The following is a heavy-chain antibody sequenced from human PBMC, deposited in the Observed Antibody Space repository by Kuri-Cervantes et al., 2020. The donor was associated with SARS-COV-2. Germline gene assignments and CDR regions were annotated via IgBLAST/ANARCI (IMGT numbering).Heavy chain of an antibody. J-gene: IGHJ6*03. CDR3: ARGREGVVPATILGLGYFLYFSMDV. V-gene: IGHV4-34*01. CDR2: INQSGST. D-gene: IGHD2-2*01. Sequence: SQTLSLTCAVYGGSFSGYNWNWIRQPPGKGLEWIGEINQSGSTNYNPSLSSRVTISVDMPKNQFSLRLSSVTAADTAMYYCARGREGVVPATILGLGYFLYFSMDVWGKGTSVTVSS. CDR1: GGSFSGYN.